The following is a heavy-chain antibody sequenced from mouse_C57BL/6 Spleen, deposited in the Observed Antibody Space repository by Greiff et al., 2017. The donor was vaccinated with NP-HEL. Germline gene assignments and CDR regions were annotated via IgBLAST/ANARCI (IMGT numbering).Heavy chain of an antibody. D-gene: IGHD1-1*01. CDR3: ARGNYYGSSLYYYAMDY. CDR2: IDPFDSYT. CDR1: GYTFTSYW. J-gene: IGHJ4*01. V-gene: IGHV1-50*01. Sequence: VQLQQSGAELVKPGASVKLSCKASGYTFTSYWMQWVKQRPGQGLEWIGEIDPFDSYTNYNQKFKGKATLTVDTSSSTAYMQLSSLTPEDSAVYYCARGNYYGSSLYYYAMDYWGQGTSVTVSS.